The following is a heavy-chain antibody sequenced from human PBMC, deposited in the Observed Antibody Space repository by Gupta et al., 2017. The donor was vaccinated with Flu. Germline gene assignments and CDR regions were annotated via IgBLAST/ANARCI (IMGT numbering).Heavy chain of an antibody. J-gene: IGHJ4*02. Sequence: EVQLVESGGGLVQPGGSLRLSCAASAFTLSSYELNWVRQAPGQGLEWVSYISSSGKTIHYADSVKGRFTISRDNAKNSLYLQMNSLRAEDTAVYYCAKGPRACSSTSCYKEYYFDYWGQGTLVTVSS. D-gene: IGHD2-2*02. V-gene: IGHV3-48*03. CDR1: AFTLSSYE. CDR2: ISSSGKTI. CDR3: AKGPRACSSTSCYKEYYFDY.